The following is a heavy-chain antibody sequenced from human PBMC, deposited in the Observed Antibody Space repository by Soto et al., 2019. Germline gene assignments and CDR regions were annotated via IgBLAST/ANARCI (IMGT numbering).Heavy chain of an antibody. Sequence: PSETLSLTCAVYGGSFSGYYWSWIRQPPGKGLEWIGEINHSGSTNYNPSLKSRVTISVDTSKNQFSLKLSSVTAADTAVYYCARGRIRFLEWTAPGGWFDPWGQGTLVNVSS. J-gene: IGHJ5*02. CDR2: INHSGST. D-gene: IGHD3-3*01. CDR3: ARGRIRFLEWTAPGGWFDP. CDR1: GGSFSGYY. V-gene: IGHV4-34*01.